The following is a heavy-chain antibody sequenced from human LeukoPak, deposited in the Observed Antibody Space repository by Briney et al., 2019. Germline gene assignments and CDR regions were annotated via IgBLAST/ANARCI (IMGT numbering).Heavy chain of an antibody. J-gene: IGHJ4*02. Sequence: GGSLRLSCTASGFTFNNYAMYWVRQAPGKGLEWVSGIFGSGGSAHYAESVRGRFTISRDNSKNTVYLQMNNLRAEDTAVYYCGKTTTGYSSGRYPAWPVDYWGQGTLVTVSS. CDR2: IFGSGGSA. D-gene: IGHD6-19*01. CDR1: GFTFNNYA. CDR3: GKTTTGYSSGRYPAWPVDY. V-gene: IGHV3-23*01.